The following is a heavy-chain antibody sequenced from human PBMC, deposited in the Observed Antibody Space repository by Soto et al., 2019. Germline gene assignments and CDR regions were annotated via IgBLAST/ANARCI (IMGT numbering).Heavy chain of an antibody. Sequence: EVQLVESGGGLVQPGGSLRLSCVASGFTFSSYSIVWVRHAPGKGLEWVSYIFTTGTTIYYADSVKGRFTVSRDNAKNSLFLLLNSLRAEDTAVYYYARDKDWAFDYWGQGTLVTVSS. CDR3: ARDKDWAFDY. D-gene: IGHD3-9*01. CDR2: IFTTGTTI. J-gene: IGHJ4*02. CDR1: GFTFSSYS. V-gene: IGHV3-48*03.